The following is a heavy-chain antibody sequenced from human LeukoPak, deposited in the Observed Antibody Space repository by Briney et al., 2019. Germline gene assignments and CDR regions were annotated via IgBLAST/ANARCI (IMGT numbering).Heavy chain of an antibody. CDR2: ISSSSSYI. CDR3: ARELRFVDY. V-gene: IGHV3-21*01. J-gene: IGHJ4*02. CDR1: GFNFSIYS. D-gene: IGHD5-12*01. Sequence: AGGSLRLSCAASGFNFSIYSMNWVRQAPGKGLEWVSCISSSSSYICYADSVKGRFTISRDNAKNSLYLQMNSLRAEDTAVYYCARELRFVDYWGQGTLVTVSS.